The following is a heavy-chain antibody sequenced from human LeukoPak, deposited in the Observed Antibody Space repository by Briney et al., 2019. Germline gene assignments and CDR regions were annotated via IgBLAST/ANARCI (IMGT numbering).Heavy chain of an antibody. Sequence: GGSLRLSCAASGFTFDDYGMSWVRQAPGKGLEWVSGINWNGGSTGYADSVKGRFTISRDNAKNSLYLQMNSLRAEDTAVYYCARDCGGDCSDAFDIWGQGTMVTVSS. CDR2: INWNGGST. D-gene: IGHD2-21*02. J-gene: IGHJ3*02. CDR1: GFTFDDYG. V-gene: IGHV3-20*04. CDR3: ARDCGGDCSDAFDI.